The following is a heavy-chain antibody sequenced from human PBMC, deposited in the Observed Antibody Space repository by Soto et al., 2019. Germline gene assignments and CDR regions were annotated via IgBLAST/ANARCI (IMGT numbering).Heavy chain of an antibody. D-gene: IGHD3-16*02. Sequence: PGESLKISCKGSGYSFTSYWIGWVRQMPGKGLEWMGIIYPGDSDTRYSPSSQGQVTISADKSISTAYLQWSSLKASDTAMYYCARGDHDYDYVWGSYPPIPGLPYGMDVWGQGTTVTAP. CDR2: IYPGDSDT. J-gene: IGHJ6*02. V-gene: IGHV5-51*01. CDR3: ARGDHDYDYVWGSYPPIPGLPYGMDV. CDR1: GYSFTSYW.